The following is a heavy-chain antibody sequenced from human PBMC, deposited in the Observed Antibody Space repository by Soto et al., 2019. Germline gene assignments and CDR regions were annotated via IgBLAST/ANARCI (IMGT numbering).Heavy chain of an antibody. Sequence: PSETLSVTCTFSVGSISISTYSWGWIRQSPGKGLEWIASINFSGTTYHNPSLKSRVSISADTSKKQLSLKLSSVTAADTAVYYCAQLAVPHYYYAMDVWGQGTPVTVSS. CDR2: INFSGTT. J-gene: IGHJ6*01. D-gene: IGHD3-3*02. V-gene: IGHV4-39*01. CDR3: AQLAVPHYYYAMDV. CDR1: VGSISISTYS.